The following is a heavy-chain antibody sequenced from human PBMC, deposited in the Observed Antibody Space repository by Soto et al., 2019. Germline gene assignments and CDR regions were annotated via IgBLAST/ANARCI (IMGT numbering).Heavy chain of an antibody. V-gene: IGHV3-33*01. J-gene: IGHJ6*02. D-gene: IGHD3-16*02. CDR2: IWYDGSNK. CDR3: ARDNYDYVWGSYRNYGMDV. Sequence: QVQLVESGGGVVQPGRSLRLSCAASGFTFSSYGMHWVRQAPGKGLEWVAVIWYDGSNKYYADSVKGRFTISRDNSKNTVYLQMDGLRAEDTAVYYCARDNYDYVWGSYRNYGMDVWGQGSTVTVSS. CDR1: GFTFSSYG.